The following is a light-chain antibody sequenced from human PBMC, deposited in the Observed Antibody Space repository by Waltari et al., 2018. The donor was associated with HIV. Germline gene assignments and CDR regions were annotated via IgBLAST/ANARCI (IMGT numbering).Light chain of an antibody. Sequence: QSALTQPPSASGSPGQSVTLSCTGPSGDAGGSNYVSWDQHHPGKAPKLMISEVSKRPSGVPDRFSGSKSGNTASLTVSGLQAEDEADYYCSSYAGSNNLVFGGGTKLTVL. CDR3: SSYAGSNNLV. CDR2: EVS. CDR1: SGDAGGSNY. V-gene: IGLV2-8*01. J-gene: IGLJ2*01.